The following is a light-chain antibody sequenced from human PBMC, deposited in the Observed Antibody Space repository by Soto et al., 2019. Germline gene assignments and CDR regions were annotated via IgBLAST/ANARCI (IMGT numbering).Light chain of an antibody. CDR1: QSVSSSY. V-gene: IGKV3-20*01. CDR3: QHYVNWPLT. Sequence: EIMLTQSPGTLSLSPGERATLSCRASQSVSSSYLAWYQQKPGQAPRLLIYGASSRATGIPDRFSGSGSGTDFTLTISRLEPEDFAVYYCQHYVNWPLTFGGGTKV. CDR2: GAS. J-gene: IGKJ4*01.